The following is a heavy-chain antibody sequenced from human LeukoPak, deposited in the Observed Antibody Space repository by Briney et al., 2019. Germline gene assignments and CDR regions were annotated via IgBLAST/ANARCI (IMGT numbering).Heavy chain of an antibody. V-gene: IGHV3-53*01. CDR3: ARGGYNTSYYFDC. CDR1: RFTVSYYY. CDR2: VYRGGST. J-gene: IGHJ4*01. D-gene: IGHD1-14*01. Sequence: PGGSLRRSFGACRFTVSYYYMSWVRQAPGRGLEGVSIVYRGGSTYYADSVKGRFTISRDNSNNTLYLEMNSLRAEDTAIYYCARGGYNTSYYFDCWGQGTLVTVS.